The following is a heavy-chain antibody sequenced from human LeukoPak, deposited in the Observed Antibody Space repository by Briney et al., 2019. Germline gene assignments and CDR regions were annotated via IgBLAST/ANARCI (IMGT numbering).Heavy chain of an antibody. CDR2: IYYSGST. CDR1: GGSISSYY. V-gene: IGHV4-59*01. Sequence: SETLSLTCTVSGGSISSYYCSWIRQPPGKGLEWIGYIYYSGSTNYNPSLKSRVTISVDTSKNQFSLKLSSVTAADTAVYYCAREGSPKGFDYWGQGTLVTVSS. CDR3: AREGSPKGFDY. J-gene: IGHJ4*02.